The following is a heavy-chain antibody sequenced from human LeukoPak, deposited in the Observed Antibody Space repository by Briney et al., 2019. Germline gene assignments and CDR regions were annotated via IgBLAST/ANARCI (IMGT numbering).Heavy chain of an antibody. CDR2: INPNSGGT. J-gene: IGHJ4*02. V-gene: IGHV1-2*02. Sequence: GASVKVSCKASGYTFTGYYMHWVRQAPGQGLEWMGWINPNSGGTNYGQKFQGRVTMTRDTSTSTVYMELSRLTSDDTAVYYCARSNISTLRVDYWGQGTLVTVSS. CDR3: ARSNISTLRVDY. D-gene: IGHD3-3*02. CDR1: GYTFTGYY.